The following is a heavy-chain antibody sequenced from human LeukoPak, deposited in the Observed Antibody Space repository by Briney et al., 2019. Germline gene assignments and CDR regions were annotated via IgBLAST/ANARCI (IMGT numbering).Heavy chain of an antibody. J-gene: IGHJ4*02. CDR2: IWYDASNK. V-gene: IGHV3-33*01. D-gene: IGHD7-27*01. CDR3: VRDNNWGFDY. CDR1: GFTFSSFG. Sequence: GGSLRLSCAASGFTFSSFGMHWVRQAPGKGLEWVAVIWYDASNKYYADSVKGRFTISRDNAKNSMYLQMNSLRDEDTAVYYCVRDNNWGFDYWGQGTLVTVSS.